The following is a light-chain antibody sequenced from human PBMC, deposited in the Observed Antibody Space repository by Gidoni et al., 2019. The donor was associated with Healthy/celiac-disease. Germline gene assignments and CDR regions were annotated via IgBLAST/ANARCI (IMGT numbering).Light chain of an antibody. CDR2: GAS. Sequence: ETVLTQSPGPLSLSPGERATLPCRASQSVSSSYLAWYQQKPGQAPRLLIYGASSRATGLPDRFSGSGSGTDFTRTISRLEPEDFAVYYCQQYDSSPRTFGQGTKVEIK. CDR3: QQYDSSPRT. J-gene: IGKJ1*01. CDR1: QSVSSSY. V-gene: IGKV3-20*01.